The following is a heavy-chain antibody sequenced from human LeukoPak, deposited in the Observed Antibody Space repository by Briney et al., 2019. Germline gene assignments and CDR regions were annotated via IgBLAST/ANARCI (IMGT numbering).Heavy chain of an antibody. V-gene: IGHV3-74*01. J-gene: IGHJ4*02. Sequence: GGSLRLSCVASGFTFSSYWMHWVRQAPGKGLVWVSRIKTDGSSTTYADSVKGRFTTYRDNAKNTLYLQMNSLRAEDTAVYFCARGFELRPAGVPDFWGQGTRVTVSS. CDR2: IKTDGSST. CDR3: ARGFELRPAGVPDF. D-gene: IGHD2-2*01. CDR1: GFTFSSYW.